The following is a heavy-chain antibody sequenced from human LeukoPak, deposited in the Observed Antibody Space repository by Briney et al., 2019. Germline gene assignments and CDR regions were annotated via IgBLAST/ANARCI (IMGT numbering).Heavy chain of an antibody. CDR1: GFTFNRHG. CDR2: IWYDGSNK. J-gene: IGHJ5*02. Sequence: GRSLRLSCAASGFTFNRHGMHWVRQAQGKGLEWVAVIWYDGSNKYYADSVKGRFTISRDDSKNTLYLQMNSLRAEDTAVYYCARELENPLGWFDPWGQGTLVTVSS. V-gene: IGHV3-33*01. CDR3: ARELENPLGWFDP. D-gene: IGHD1-14*01.